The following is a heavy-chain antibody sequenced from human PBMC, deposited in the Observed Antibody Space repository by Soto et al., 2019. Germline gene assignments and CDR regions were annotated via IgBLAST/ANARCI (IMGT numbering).Heavy chain of an antibody. CDR1: GFSFSSFA. D-gene: IGHD5-18*01. CDR2: ISDGGASI. Sequence: GGSLRLSCEASGFSFSSFAMNWVRQAPGRGLEWVSYISDGGASIYYADSLKGRFTISRDNAKNSLSLQMNNLRAEDTAVYYCARENSVQAWLHHFDHWGLGTLVTVSS. V-gene: IGHV3-48*03. J-gene: IGHJ4*02. CDR3: ARENSVQAWLHHFDH.